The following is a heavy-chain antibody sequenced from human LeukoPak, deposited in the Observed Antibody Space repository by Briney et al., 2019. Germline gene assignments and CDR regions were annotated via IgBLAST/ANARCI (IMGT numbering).Heavy chain of an antibody. Sequence: PGGSLRLSCAASGFTFSDYYMSWIRQAPGKGLEGVSYNSSSGSTIYYADSVKGRFTIFRDNDKSSLYLQMNSLRAEDTAVYYCARDKRYYDSSWGQGTLVTVSS. D-gene: IGHD3-22*01. J-gene: IGHJ4*02. CDR3: ARDKRYYDSS. CDR2: NSSSGSTI. CDR1: GFTFSDYY. V-gene: IGHV3-11*01.